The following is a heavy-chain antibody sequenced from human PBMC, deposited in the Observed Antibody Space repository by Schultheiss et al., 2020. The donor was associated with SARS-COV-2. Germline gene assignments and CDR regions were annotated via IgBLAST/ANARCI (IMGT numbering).Heavy chain of an antibody. Sequence: SETLSLTCAVYGGSFSGYYWSWIRQPAGKGLEWIGRIYTSGSTNYNPSLKSRVTMSVDTSKNQFSLKLSSVTAADTAVYYCATLAAAVHQPDYWGQGTLVTVSS. D-gene: IGHD6-13*01. V-gene: IGHV4-59*10. CDR3: ATLAAAVHQPDY. CDR1: GGSFSGYY. J-gene: IGHJ4*02. CDR2: IYTSGST.